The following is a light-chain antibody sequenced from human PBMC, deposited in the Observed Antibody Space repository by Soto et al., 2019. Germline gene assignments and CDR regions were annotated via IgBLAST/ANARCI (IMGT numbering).Light chain of an antibody. CDR3: QQANSFPIP. CDR1: QPISNW. Sequence: DIQMTQSPSSLSASLGYIFTITRRASQPISNWLAWYQQKPGKAPKPLIYVASALHSEVPSRFSGSGSGTDFTLTISSLQPEDFATYYCQQANSFPIPFGQGTRLEIK. V-gene: IGKV1-12*01. CDR2: VAS. J-gene: IGKJ5*01.